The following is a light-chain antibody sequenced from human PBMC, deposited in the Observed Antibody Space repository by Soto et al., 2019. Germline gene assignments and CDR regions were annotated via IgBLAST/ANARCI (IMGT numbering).Light chain of an antibody. CDR2: GAS. Sequence: EIVMTQSPATLSVSPVERATLSSRASQSVSSNLAWYQQKPGQAPRLLIYGASTRATGIPARFSGSGSGTEFTLTISSLQSEDFAVYYCQQYNNWLRTFGQGTKVDIK. V-gene: IGKV3-15*01. J-gene: IGKJ1*01. CDR3: QQYNNWLRT. CDR1: QSVSSN.